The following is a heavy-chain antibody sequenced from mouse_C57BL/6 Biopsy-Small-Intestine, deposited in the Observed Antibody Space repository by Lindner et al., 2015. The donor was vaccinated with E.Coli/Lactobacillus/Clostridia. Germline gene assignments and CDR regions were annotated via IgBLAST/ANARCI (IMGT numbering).Heavy chain of an antibody. CDR3: AREVHDQGVIYYFDY. V-gene: IGHV1-84*02. D-gene: IGHD1-3*01. Sequence: SVKVSCKASGYTFTRYAMHWVRQAPGQRLEWMGWINGGNGNTKYSQRFQGRVTITRDTSASTAYMDLSSLRSEDTAVYYCAREVHDQGVIYYFDYWGQGTLVTVSS. CDR1: GYTFTRYA. CDR2: INGGNGNT. J-gene: IGHJ2*01.